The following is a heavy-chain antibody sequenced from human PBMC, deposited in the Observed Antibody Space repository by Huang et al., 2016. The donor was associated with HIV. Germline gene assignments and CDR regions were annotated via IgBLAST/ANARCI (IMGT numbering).Heavy chain of an antibody. CDR2: IILMLGTP. CDR1: GGTFSKDA. CDR3: ARGQLGSYGDYDVLY. D-gene: IGHD4-17*01. V-gene: IGHV1-69*13. J-gene: IGHJ4*02. Sequence: QVQLVQSGAEVKTPGSSVKVSCKASGGTFSKDAISWVRQAPGQGLECMGGIILMLGTPNNAGKCQGRVTITADDSTSTTYVEVSSLRSEDTALYYCARGQLGSYGDYDVLYWGQGTLVTVSS.